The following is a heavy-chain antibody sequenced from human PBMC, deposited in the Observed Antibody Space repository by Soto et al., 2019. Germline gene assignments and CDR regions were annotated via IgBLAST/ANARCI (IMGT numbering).Heavy chain of an antibody. Sequence: SGPTLVNPIHTLTLTCTFSGFSLSTSGVGVGWIRQPPGKALEWLALIYWNDDKRYSPSLKSRLTITKDTSKNQVVLTMTNMDPVDTATYYCAHRGGYCSGGSCYSLSDYRGQGTRVTASS. D-gene: IGHD2-15*01. V-gene: IGHV2-5*01. CDR1: GFSLSTSGVG. CDR2: IYWNDDK. CDR3: AHRGGYCSGGSCYSLSDY. J-gene: IGHJ4*02.